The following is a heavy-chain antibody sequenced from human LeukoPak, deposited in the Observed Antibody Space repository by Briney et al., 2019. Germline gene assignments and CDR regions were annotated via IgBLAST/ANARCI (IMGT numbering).Heavy chain of an antibody. CDR3: ARTLYIAAVPGGFDY. D-gene: IGHD6-13*01. Sequence: ASVKVSCKASGGTFSSYAISWVRQAPGQGLEWMGWISAYNGNTNYAQKLQGRVTMTTDTSTSTAYMELRSLRSDDTAVYYCARTLYIAAVPGGFDYWGQGTLITVSS. CDR1: GGTFSSYA. V-gene: IGHV1-18*01. CDR2: ISAYNGNT. J-gene: IGHJ4*02.